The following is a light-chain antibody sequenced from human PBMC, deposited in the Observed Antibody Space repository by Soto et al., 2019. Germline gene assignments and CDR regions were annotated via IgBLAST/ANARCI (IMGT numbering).Light chain of an antibody. V-gene: IGKV1-5*01. CDR1: QSISSW. CDR2: DAS. CDR3: QQYNSYSGT. Sequence: DIQMTQSPSTLSASVGDRVTITCRASQSISSWLAWYQQKPGKAPKLLIYDASSLESGVPSRFSGSGSGTEFTLTISSLQPDDFATYYGQQYNSYSGTFGQGTKVELK. J-gene: IGKJ1*01.